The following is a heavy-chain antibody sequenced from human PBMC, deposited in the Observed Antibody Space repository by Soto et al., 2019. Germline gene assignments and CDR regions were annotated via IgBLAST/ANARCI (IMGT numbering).Heavy chain of an antibody. CDR3: ARARGIAAAGTGFYYYMDV. V-gene: IGHV3-33*01. J-gene: IGHJ6*03. CDR2: IWYDGSNK. Sequence: PGGSLRLSCAASGFTFRSYGMHWVRQAPGKGLEWVAVIWYDGSNKYYADSVKGRFTISRDNSKNTLYLQMNSLRAEDTAVYYCARARGIAAAGTGFYYYMDVWGKGTTVTVSS. CDR1: GFTFRSYG. D-gene: IGHD6-13*01.